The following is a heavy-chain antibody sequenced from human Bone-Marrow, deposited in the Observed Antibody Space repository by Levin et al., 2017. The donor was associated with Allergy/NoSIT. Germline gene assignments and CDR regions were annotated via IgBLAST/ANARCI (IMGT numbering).Heavy chain of an antibody. J-gene: IGHJ2*01. V-gene: IGHV3-23*01. CDR3: AKSIPYWYFDL. CDR2: IGGDGGTT. CDR1: GFTFSSFD. Sequence: GASVKVSCAASGFTFSSFDMSWVRQAPGKGLEWVSSIGGDGGTTYADSVKGRFTISRDNSKNTLYLQMNSLRAEDTAVYYCAKSIPYWYFDLWGRGTLVTVSS.